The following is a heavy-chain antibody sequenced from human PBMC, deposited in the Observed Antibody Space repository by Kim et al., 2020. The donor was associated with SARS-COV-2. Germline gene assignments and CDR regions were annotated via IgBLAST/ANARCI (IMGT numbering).Heavy chain of an antibody. J-gene: IGHJ4*01. V-gene: IGHV4-31*03. CDR1: GGSISSGGYY. CDR3: ARAPVVVVITHFDY. D-gene: IGHD3-22*01. Sequence: SETLSLTCTVSGGSISSGGYYWNWIRQHPGKGLEWIGYIYYSGSTYYNPSLKSRATISVDTSKNQFSLKLSSVTAADAAVYYCARAPVVVVITHFDYWG. CDR2: IYYSGST.